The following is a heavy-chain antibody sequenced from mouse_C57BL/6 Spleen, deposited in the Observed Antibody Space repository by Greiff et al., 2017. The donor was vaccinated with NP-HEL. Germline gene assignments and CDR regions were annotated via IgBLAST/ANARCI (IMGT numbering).Heavy chain of an antibody. CDR3: ARHEAVVAYYYARDY. CDR2: ISSGGSYT. V-gene: IGHV5-6*01. CDR1: GFTFSSYG. D-gene: IGHD1-1*01. J-gene: IGHJ4*01. Sequence: EVQVVESGGDLVKPGGSLKLSCAASGFTFSSYGMSWVRQTPDKRLEWVATISSGGSYTNYPDSVKGRFTLTRDNAKNTLYLQISSLKSEDTAMYYCARHEAVVAYYYARDYWGQGTSVTVSS.